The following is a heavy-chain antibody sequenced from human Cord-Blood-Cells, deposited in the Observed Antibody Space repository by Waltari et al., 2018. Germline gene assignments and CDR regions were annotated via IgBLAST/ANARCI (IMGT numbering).Heavy chain of an antibody. V-gene: IGHV1-2*02. CDR2: INPNSGGT. Sequence: QVQLVQSGAEVKKPGASVKVSCKASGYTFTGYYMHWVRQAPGQGLVWMGWINPNSGGTNYAQKFQGRVTMTRDTSISTAYMELSRLRSDDTAVYYCARTLLMYYDILTGYYDYWGQGTLVTVSS. D-gene: IGHD3-9*01. CDR1: GYTFTGYY. J-gene: IGHJ4*02. CDR3: ARTLLMYYDILTGYYDY.